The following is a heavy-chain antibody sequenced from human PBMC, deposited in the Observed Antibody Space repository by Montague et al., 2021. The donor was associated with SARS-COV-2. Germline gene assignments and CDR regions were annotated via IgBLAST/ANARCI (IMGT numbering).Heavy chain of an antibody. D-gene: IGHD6-19*01. V-gene: IGHV3-33*01. CDR2: MSHDGNFE. Sequence: SLRLSCAASGFTFSTYAIHWVRQAPGKGLEWVAIMSHDGNFEQYADSVKGRFTISRDSSKDTLHLQMNSLTAEDTAVYYCAVQPRDSSAWHPFDYWGQGTLVTVSS. J-gene: IGHJ4*02. CDR3: AVQPRDSSAWHPFDY. CDR1: GFTFSTYA.